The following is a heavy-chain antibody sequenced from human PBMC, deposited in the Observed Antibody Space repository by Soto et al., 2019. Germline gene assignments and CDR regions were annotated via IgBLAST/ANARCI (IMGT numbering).Heavy chain of an antibody. CDR1: GGTFSSYT. V-gene: IGHV1-69*04. CDR3: ARDAEDSSGYSNY. D-gene: IGHD3-22*01. J-gene: IGHJ4*02. Sequence: SVKVSCKASGGTFSSYTISWVRQAPGQGLEWMGRIIPILGIANYAQKFQGRVTITADKSTSTAYMELSSLRSEDTAVYYCARDAEDSSGYSNYWGQGTLVTVSS. CDR2: IIPILGIA.